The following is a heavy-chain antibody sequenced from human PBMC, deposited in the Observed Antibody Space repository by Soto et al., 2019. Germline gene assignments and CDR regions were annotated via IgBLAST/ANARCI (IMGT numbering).Heavy chain of an antibody. J-gene: IGHJ6*03. CDR3: AREATEGYCSSTSCYSLYYYYYMDV. CDR1: GFTFSSYW. Sequence: EVQLVESGGGLVQPGGSLRLSCAASGFTFSSYWMHWVRQAPGKGLVWVSRINSDGSSTSYADSVKGRFTISRDNDKNTLYLQMNSLRAEDTAVYYCAREATEGYCSSTSCYSLYYYYYMDVWGKGTAVTVSS. V-gene: IGHV3-74*01. CDR2: INSDGSST. D-gene: IGHD2-2*01.